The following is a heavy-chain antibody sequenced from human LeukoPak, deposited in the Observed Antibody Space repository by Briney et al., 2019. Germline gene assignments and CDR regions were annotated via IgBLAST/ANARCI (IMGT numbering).Heavy chain of an antibody. CDR2: IHSDGST. D-gene: IGHD1-26*01. CDR1: GFPVGANY. V-gene: IGHV3-53*01. Sequence: PGGSLRLSCAASGFPVGANYMTWVRQAPQRGLEWVSTIHSDGSTYYVDSVKGRFIVSRDISQNTVYLEMNSLRAEDAAVYYCSREGWEELGHYFDYWGQGTVVTVSS. J-gene: IGHJ4*02. CDR3: SREGWEELGHYFDY.